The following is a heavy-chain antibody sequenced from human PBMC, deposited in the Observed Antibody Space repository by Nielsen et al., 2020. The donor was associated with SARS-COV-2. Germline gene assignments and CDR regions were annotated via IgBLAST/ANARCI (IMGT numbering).Heavy chain of an antibody. D-gene: IGHD6-13*01. CDR1: GGSISSGDYF. J-gene: IGHJ5*02. Sequence: LRLSCTVSGGSISSGDYFWSWIRQPPGKGLEWIGYISYSGSTYYNPSLKSRVDVSVDTSKNQFSLKLSSVTAADTAVYFCARHRLAAAGRGGDWLDPWGQGTLVTVSS. CDR2: ISYSGST. CDR3: ARHRLAAAGRGGDWLDP. V-gene: IGHV4-30-4*01.